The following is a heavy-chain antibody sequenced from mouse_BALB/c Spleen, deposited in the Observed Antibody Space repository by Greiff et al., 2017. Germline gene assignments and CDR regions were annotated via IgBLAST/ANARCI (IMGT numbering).Heavy chain of an antibody. CDR3: ARDYGQMAWFAY. Sequence: VQLQQSGAELARPGASVKMSCKASGYTFTSYTMHWVKQRPGQGLEWIGYINPSSGYTNYNQKFKGKATLTVDKSSSTAYMHLNSLTSEDSAVYYCARDYGQMAWFAYWGQGTLVTVSA. D-gene: IGHD1-1*01. J-gene: IGHJ3*01. V-gene: IGHV1-4*01. CDR1: GYTFTSYT. CDR2: INPSSGYT.